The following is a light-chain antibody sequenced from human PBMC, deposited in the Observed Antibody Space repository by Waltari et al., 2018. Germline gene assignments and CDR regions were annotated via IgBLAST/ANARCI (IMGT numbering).Light chain of an antibody. CDR3: AAWDDSLNGV. J-gene: IGLJ3*02. V-gene: IGLV1-44*01. Sequence: QSVLTQPHSASGTPGQRVTISCSGSSSNIGSNPVNWYQQLPGTAPKLLIYSNNQRPSGVPDRFSGSKSGTSASLAISGLQSEDEADYYCAAWDDSLNGVFGGGTKLTVL. CDR1: SSNIGSNP. CDR2: SNN.